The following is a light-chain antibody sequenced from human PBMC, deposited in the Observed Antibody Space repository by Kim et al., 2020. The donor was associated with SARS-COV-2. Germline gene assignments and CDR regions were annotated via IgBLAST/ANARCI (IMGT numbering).Light chain of an antibody. CDR2: KDS. V-gene: IGLV3-9*01. J-gene: IGLJ3*02. Sequence: VARGQTDRLTGGGNNIQTKNVHGDRQKPGQAPVLVMYKDSKRTSGIPERFSGSNSGNTATLTISRAQAGDEADYYCQVWDSGTWVFGGGTQLTVL. CDR3: QVWDSGTWV. CDR1: NIQTKN.